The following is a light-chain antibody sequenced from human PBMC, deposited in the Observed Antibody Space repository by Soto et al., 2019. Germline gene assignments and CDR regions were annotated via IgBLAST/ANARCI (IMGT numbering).Light chain of an antibody. J-gene: IGKJ5*01. V-gene: IGKV3-11*01. CDR1: QGVSTY. Sequence: EIVLTQSPSTLSLSPGERATLSCRASQGVSTYLAWYQQKAGRPPRLLIYDASKRAPGIPARFSGSGSGTDFTLTISGLEPEDFAIYYCQKRGNWPQFGQGTRLEI. CDR3: QKRGNWPQ. CDR2: DAS.